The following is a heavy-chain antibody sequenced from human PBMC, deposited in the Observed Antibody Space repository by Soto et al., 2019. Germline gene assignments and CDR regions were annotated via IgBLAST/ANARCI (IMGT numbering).Heavy chain of an antibody. CDR3: ARGLGLYYFDY. D-gene: IGHD1-26*01. V-gene: IGHV1-3*01. CDR1: GYTFTNYA. CDR2: INAGNGNT. Sequence: ASVKVSCTASGYTFTNYAMHWVRQAPGQRLEWMGWINAGNGNTKYSQKFQGRVTVTRDTSASTAYMELSSLRSEDTAVYYCARGLGLYYFDYWGQGTLVTVSS. J-gene: IGHJ4*02.